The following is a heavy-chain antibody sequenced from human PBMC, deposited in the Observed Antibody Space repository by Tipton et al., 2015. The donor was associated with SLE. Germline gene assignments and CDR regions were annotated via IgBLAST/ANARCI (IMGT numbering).Heavy chain of an antibody. CDR2: SYYSGSTYYNPGST. D-gene: IGHD6-13*01. CDR3: ARRSSWPDFDY. Sequence: TLSLTCTVSGGSITRSSYYWGWIRQPPGEGLEWIGSSYYSGSTYYNPGSTYYNPSLKSRVTLSVDTSKNQFSLKLSSVTAADTAMYYCARRSSWPDFDYWGQGALVTVSS. V-gene: IGHV4-39*07. CDR1: GGSITRSSYY. J-gene: IGHJ4*02.